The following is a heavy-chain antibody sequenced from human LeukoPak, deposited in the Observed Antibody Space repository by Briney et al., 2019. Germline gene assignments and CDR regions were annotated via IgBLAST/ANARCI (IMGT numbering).Heavy chain of an antibody. CDR3: ARQESSAWTWYFDL. CDR2: ISQTGST. D-gene: IGHD6-19*01. CDR1: GDSISSSDYY. J-gene: IGHJ2*01. Sequence: PSETLSLTCTVSGDSISSSDYYWAWIRKPPGRGLEWIGTISQTGSTYYSPSLNSRVTMSVETSKNQLSLKLNSATAADTAVYYCARQESSAWTWYFDLWGRGTLVTVSS. V-gene: IGHV4-39*01.